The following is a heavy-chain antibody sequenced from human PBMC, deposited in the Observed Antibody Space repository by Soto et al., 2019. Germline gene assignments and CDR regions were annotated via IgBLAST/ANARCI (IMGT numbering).Heavy chain of an antibody. J-gene: IGHJ5*02. V-gene: IGHV3-30-3*01. CDR1: GFTFSSYA. CDR2: ISYDGSNK. CDR3: ARAGIPPYTQQPRYKNWFDP. Sequence: GESLKISCAASGFTFSSYAMHWVRQAPGKGLEWVAVISYDGSNKYYADSVKGRFTISRDNSKNTLYLQMNSLRAEDTAVYYSARAGIPPYTQQPRYKNWFDPWGQGTLVIFSS. D-gene: IGHD6-13*01.